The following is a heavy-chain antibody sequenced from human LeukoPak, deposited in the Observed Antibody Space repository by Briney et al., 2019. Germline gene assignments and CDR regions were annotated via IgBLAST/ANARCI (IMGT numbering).Heavy chain of an antibody. CDR3: TRGSIAYYYMDV. V-gene: IGHV3-30*04. Sequence: GGSLRLSCAASGFTFSSYAMHWVRQAPGKGLEWVAVISYDGSNKYYADSVKGRFTISRDSFKNTLYLQMNSLRPEDTAVYYCTRGSIAYYYMDVWGKGTTVTISS. J-gene: IGHJ6*03. CDR2: ISYDGSNK. D-gene: IGHD3-22*01. CDR1: GFTFSSYA.